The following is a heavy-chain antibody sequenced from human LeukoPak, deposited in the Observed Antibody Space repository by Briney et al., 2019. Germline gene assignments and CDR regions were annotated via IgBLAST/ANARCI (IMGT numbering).Heavy chain of an antibody. J-gene: IGHJ4*02. D-gene: IGHD6-13*01. Sequence: GGSLRLSCAASGFTFDDYAMHWVRQAPGKGLEWVSAISGSGGSTYYADSVKGRFTISRDNSKNTLYLQMNSLRAEDTAVYYCAKDGSRTFDYWGQGTLVTVSS. CDR2: ISGSGGST. CDR3: AKDGSRTFDY. CDR1: GFTFDDYA. V-gene: IGHV3-23*01.